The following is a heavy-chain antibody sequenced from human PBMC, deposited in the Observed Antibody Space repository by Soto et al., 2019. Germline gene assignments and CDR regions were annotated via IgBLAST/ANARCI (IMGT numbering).Heavy chain of an antibody. CDR3: AKAYYYDSSGYYDNYYAMDV. D-gene: IGHD3-22*01. CDR2: ISNDGTNQ. J-gene: IGHJ6*02. CDR1: GFTLSGFA. V-gene: IGHV3-30*18. Sequence: QMQLMESGGGVVQPVRSLRLSCDASGFTLSGFAMHWVRQAPGQGLEWVAVISNDGTNQYYSESVKGRFTISRDNSKNTLYLQMNNLRAEDTAVYYCAKAYYYDSSGYYDNYYAMDVWGQGTTVTVSS.